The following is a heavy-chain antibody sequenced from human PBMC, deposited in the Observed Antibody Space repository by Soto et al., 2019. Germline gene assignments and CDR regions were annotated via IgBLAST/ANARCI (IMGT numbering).Heavy chain of an antibody. J-gene: IGHJ4*02. V-gene: IGHV4-59*12. D-gene: IGHD2-2*01. Sequence: SETLSLTCTVSGGSISSYYWSWIRQPPGKGLEWIGYIYYSGSTNYNPSLKSRVTISVDTSKNQFSLKLSSVTAADTAVYYCARGRDCSTSSCSLDLRLGYYFDKWGQGTLVTVSS. CDR3: ARGRDCSTSSCSLDLRLGYYFDK. CDR2: IYYSGST. CDR1: GGSISSYY.